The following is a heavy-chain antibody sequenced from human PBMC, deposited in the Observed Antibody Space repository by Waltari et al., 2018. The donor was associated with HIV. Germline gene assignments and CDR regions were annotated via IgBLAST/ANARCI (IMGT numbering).Heavy chain of an antibody. V-gene: IGHV3-48*04. CDR1: AVTFTTPG. Sequence: EVELVGSGGGLVHPGGSLRLSCVGSAVTFTTPGLNWVRQAPGKVLDGVSFVAGTPGHAYYADSVKGRFTISRDNAQNSAFLQMNSLRVEDTAIYYCVKSVDYFRFDVWDQGTLVTVSS. D-gene: IGHD4-17*01. J-gene: IGHJ4*02. CDR2: VAGTPGHA. CDR3: VKSVDYFRFDV.